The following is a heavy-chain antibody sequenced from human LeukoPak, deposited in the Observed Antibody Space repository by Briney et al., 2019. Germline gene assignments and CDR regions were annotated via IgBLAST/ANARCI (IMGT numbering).Heavy chain of an antibody. V-gene: IGHV1-18*01. D-gene: IGHD5-12*01. Sequence: ASVKVSCKASGYTFSSSGISWVRQAPGQGLEWMGWISAYNDYTRYEQTLQGRVTMTTDTSTTTVYMELRSLRSDDTAVYYCARSGSGYNPIDFWGQGTRVTVSS. J-gene: IGHJ4*02. CDR3: ARSGSGYNPIDF. CDR1: GYTFSSSG. CDR2: ISAYNDYT.